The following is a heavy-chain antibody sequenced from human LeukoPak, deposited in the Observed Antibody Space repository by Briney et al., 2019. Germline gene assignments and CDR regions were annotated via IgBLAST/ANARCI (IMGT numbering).Heavy chain of an antibody. CDR2: ISSSSSYI. V-gene: IGHV3-21*01. CDR1: GFTFSSYE. Sequence: RPGGSLRLSCAASGFTFSSYELNWVRQAPGKGLEWVSSISSSSSYIYYADSVKGRFTISRDNAKNSLYLQMNSLRAEDTAVYYCARDQGRAAAGLARWGQGTLVTVSS. D-gene: IGHD6-13*01. J-gene: IGHJ4*02. CDR3: ARDQGRAAAGLAR.